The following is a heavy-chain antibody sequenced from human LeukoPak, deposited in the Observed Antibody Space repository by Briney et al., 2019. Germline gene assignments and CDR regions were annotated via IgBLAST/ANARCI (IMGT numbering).Heavy chain of an antibody. V-gene: IGHV3-23*01. J-gene: IGHJ4*02. CDR2: ITGSGAST. Sequence: GGSLRLSCAASGFTFSSYAMSWVRQAPGKGLEWVSSITGSGASTYYADSVKGRFTISRGNSKNTLYLQMNSLRAEDTAVYYCAKLDYYDSHWGQGTLVTVSS. D-gene: IGHD3-22*01. CDR3: AKLDYYDSH. CDR1: GFTFSSYA.